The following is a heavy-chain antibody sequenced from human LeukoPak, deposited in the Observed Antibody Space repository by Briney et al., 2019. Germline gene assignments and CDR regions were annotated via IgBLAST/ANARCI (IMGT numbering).Heavy chain of an antibody. CDR2: ISSSSSYI. J-gene: IGHJ4*02. CDR3: ARDPGTTVTTTGDHY. V-gene: IGHV3-21*01. Sequence: PGGSLRLSCAASGFTFSSYGMHWVRQAPGKGLEWVSSISSSSSYIYYADSVKGRFTISRDNAKNSLYLQMNSLRAEDTAVYYCARDPGTTVTTTGDHYWGQGTLVTVSS. CDR1: GFTFSSYG. D-gene: IGHD4-17*01.